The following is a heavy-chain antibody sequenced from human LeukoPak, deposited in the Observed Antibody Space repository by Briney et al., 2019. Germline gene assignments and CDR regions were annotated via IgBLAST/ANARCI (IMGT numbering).Heavy chain of an antibody. CDR1: GGSISSGDYY. CDR3: ARAQVVVITLFDY. Sequence: SETLSLTCTVSGGSISSGDYYWSWIRQPPGKGLEWIGHIYYSGSTYYNPSLKSRVTISVDTSKNQFSLKLSSVTAADTAVYYCARAQVVVITLFDYWGQGTLVTVSS. CDR2: IYYSGST. V-gene: IGHV4-30-4*01. J-gene: IGHJ4*02. D-gene: IGHD3-22*01.